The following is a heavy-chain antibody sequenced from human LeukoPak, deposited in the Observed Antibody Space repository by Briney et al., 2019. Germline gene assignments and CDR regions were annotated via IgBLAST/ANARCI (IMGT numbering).Heavy chain of an antibody. J-gene: IGHJ4*02. D-gene: IGHD3-22*01. V-gene: IGHV3-21*01. Sequence: PGGSLRPSCAASGFTFSSYSMNWVRQAPGKGLEWVSSISSSSSYIYYADSVKGRFTISRDNAKNSLYLQMNSLRAEDTAVYYCARDLGRASGYYYLYYFDYWGQGTLVTVSS. CDR3: ARDLGRASGYYYLYYFDY. CDR2: ISSSSSYI. CDR1: GFTFSSYS.